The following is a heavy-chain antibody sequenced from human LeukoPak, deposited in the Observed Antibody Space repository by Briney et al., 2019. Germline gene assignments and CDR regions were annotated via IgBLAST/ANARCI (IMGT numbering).Heavy chain of an antibody. V-gene: IGHV4-39*01. J-gene: IGHJ4*02. CDR3: ARQVAQTPGGGSDY. CDR1: GGSISSSSYY. CDR2: IYYSGST. Sequence: PSETLSLTCTVSGGSISSSSYYWGWIRQPPGKGLEWIGSIYYSGSTYYNPSLKSRVTISVDTSKNQFSLKLSSVTAADTAVYYCARQVAQTPGGGSDYWGQGTLVTVSS. D-gene: IGHD2-15*01.